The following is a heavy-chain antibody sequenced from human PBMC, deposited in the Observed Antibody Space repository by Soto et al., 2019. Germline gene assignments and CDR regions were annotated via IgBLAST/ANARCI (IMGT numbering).Heavy chain of an antibody. J-gene: IGHJ3*02. Sequence: SETLSLTCTVSGDSISSYYWSWIRQPPGKGLEWIGYIYYSGGTNYNPSLKSRVTISLDTSRNQFSLKLSSVTAADTAVYYCARIYDSSGPLAFDIWGQGTMVTVSS. CDR1: GDSISSYY. CDR2: IYYSGGT. D-gene: IGHD3-22*01. V-gene: IGHV4-59*12. CDR3: ARIYDSSGPLAFDI.